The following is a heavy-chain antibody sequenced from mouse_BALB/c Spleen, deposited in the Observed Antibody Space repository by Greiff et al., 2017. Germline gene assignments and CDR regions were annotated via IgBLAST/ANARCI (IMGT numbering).Heavy chain of an antibody. CDR2: LSYSGST. J-gene: IGHJ2*01. V-gene: IGHV3-2*02. CDR3: ARYPPGSSYFDY. Sequence: VQLKESGPGLVKPSQSLSLTCTVTGYSITSDYAWNWIRQFPGNKLEWMGYLSYSGSTSYNPSLKSRISITRDTSKNQFFLQLNSVTTEDTATYYSARYPPGSSYFDYWGQGTTLTVSS. D-gene: IGHD1-1*01. CDR1: GYSITSDYA.